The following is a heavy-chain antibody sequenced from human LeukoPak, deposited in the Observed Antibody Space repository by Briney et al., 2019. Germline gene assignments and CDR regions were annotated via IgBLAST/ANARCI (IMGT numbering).Heavy chain of an antibody. CDR1: GGSISSGGYS. V-gene: IGHV4-30-2*01. D-gene: IGHD3-22*01. Sequence: SETLSLTCAVSGGSISSGGYSWSRIRQPPGTGPEWIGYIYHSGSTYYNPSLKSRVTISVDRSKNQFSLKLSSVTAADTAVYYCARAEYYYDSSGYRAWFDPWGQGTLVTVSS. CDR3: ARAEYYYDSSGYRAWFDP. J-gene: IGHJ5*02. CDR2: IYHSGST.